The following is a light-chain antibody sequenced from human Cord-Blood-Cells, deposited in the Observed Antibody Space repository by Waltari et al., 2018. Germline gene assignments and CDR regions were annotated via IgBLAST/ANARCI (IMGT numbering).Light chain of an antibody. CDR3: SSYTSSSTLV. Sequence: SPLTQPAAVYGSPGHTITIPGTGTISAVDGYNYDSWYQQHPGKAPKLMIYDVSTRPSWGSNRFSVSQSGNTASLTISGLQAEDEADYYCSSYTSSSTLVFGGGTKLTVL. CDR2: DVS. CDR1: ISAVDGYNY. J-gene: IGLJ2*01. V-gene: IGLV2-14*01.